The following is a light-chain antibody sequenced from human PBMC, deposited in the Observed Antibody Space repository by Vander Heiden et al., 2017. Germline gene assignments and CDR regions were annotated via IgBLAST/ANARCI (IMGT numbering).Light chain of an antibody. CDR3: QQDDTLHA. Sequence: DIQMTQSPSSLSASVGDRVTITCQASQDISNYLNWYQQKPGKAPKLLIYDASKLETGVPSRFSGSGSGTDFTFTISSLQPEDIAKYYWQQDDTLHAFGGGTKVEIK. J-gene: IGKJ4*01. CDR2: DAS. V-gene: IGKV1-33*01. CDR1: QDISNY.